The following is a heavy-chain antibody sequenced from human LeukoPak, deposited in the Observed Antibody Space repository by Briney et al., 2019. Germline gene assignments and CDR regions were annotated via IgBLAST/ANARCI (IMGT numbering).Heavy chain of an antibody. V-gene: IGHV1-18*01. CDR3: ARSFWIGHSVPAPKDH. J-gene: IGHJ4*02. Sequence: ASVKVSCKASGYPFTNCGITWVLQAPGQGLEWMGWISPYTGNTKYAQSFQGRVTMTTDTSTSTAYMELRSLRSDDTAVFYCARSFWIGHSVPAPKDHWGQGTLVTVSS. CDR1: GYPFTNCG. CDR2: ISPYTGNT. D-gene: IGHD2-2*01.